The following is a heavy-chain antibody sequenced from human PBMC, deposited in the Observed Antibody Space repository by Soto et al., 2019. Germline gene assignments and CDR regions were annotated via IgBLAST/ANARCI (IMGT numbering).Heavy chain of an antibody. D-gene: IGHD5-12*01. CDR2: IYYSGGT. CDR1: GGSISSYY. CDR3: ARARDGYTFPFDI. Sequence: PSETLSLTCTVSGGSISSYYWSWIRQPPGKGLEWIGYIYYSGGTNYNPSLKSRVTISVDTSKSQFSLKLSSVTAADTAVYYCARARDGYTFPFDIWGQGTMVTVSS. J-gene: IGHJ3*02. V-gene: IGHV4-59*01.